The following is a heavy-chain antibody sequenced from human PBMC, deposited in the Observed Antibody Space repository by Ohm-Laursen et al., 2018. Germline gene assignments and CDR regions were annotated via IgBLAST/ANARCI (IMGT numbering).Heavy chain of an antibody. CDR2: IKPDGTEQ. V-gene: IGHV3-7*01. CDR1: GFTFSIKW. CDR3: ARGVIDF. Sequence: SLRLSCTASGFTFSIKWMSWVRQAPGKGPEWLANIKPDGTEQYYVDSVRGRFTISRDNAKNSLYLQMKSLSAEDTAIYYCARGVIDFWGQGNPVTVSS. J-gene: IGHJ4*02. D-gene: IGHD3-3*01.